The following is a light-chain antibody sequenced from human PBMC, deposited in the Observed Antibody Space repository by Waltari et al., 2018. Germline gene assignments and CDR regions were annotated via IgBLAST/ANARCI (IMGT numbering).Light chain of an antibody. CDR2: DVA. CDR3: CSLTSSRTVI. Sequence: GQSITISCTGTTGDVGAYNYVSWYQQLPGKAPKLLIYDVANRPSGVSDRFSGSKSGNTASLIISGLQAEDEADYYCCSLTSSRTVIFGGGTKLTVL. V-gene: IGLV2-14*03. CDR1: TGDVGAYNY. J-gene: IGLJ2*01.